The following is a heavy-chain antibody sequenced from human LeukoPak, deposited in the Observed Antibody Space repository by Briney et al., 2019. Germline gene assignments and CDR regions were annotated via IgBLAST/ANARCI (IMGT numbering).Heavy chain of an antibody. V-gene: IGHV3-48*03. J-gene: IGHJ3*02. CDR2: ISPSGSTM. CDR3: GRGGYCSGSTCYRFNALDI. D-gene: IGHD2-15*01. CDR1: GSTFCNYE. Sequence: GGSLRLSCATSGSTFCNYEMNWVRQAPGKGLEWVSYISPSGSTMYYTDSVKGRFTISTDNAKNSLYLQMNSLRAEDTAVYYCGRGGYCSGSTCYRFNALDIWGQGTTVTVSS.